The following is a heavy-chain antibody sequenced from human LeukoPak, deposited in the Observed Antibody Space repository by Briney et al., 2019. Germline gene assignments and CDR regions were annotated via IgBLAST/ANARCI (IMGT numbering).Heavy chain of an antibody. J-gene: IGHJ5*02. V-gene: IGHV4-30-4*01. CDR2: IYYSGST. CDR1: GGSISSGDYY. Sequence: SQTLSLTCTVSGGSISSGDYYWSWIRQPPGKGLEWIGYIYYSGSTYYNPSLKSRVTISVDTSKNLFSLKLSSVTAADTAVYYCAREVVPAAIFDPWGQGTLVTVSS. CDR3: AREVVPAAIFDP. D-gene: IGHD2-2*01.